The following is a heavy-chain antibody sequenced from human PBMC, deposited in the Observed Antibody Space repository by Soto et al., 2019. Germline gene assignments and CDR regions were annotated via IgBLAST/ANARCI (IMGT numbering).Heavy chain of an antibody. CDR2: ISGSGGST. CDR3: AKDREAVPYYDFWSGAYYFDY. J-gene: IGHJ4*02. Sequence: GGSLRLSCAASGFTFSSYAMSWVRQAPGKGLEWVSAISGSGGSTYYADSVKGRFTISRDNSKNTLYLQMNSLRAEDTAVYYCAKDREAVPYYDFWSGAYYFDYWGQGTLVTVSS. D-gene: IGHD3-3*01. V-gene: IGHV3-23*01. CDR1: GFTFSSYA.